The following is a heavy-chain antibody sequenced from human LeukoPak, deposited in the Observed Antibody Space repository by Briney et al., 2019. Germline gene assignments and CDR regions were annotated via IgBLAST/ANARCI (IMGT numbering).Heavy chain of an antibody. D-gene: IGHD5-18*01. V-gene: IGHV4-59*05. CDR2: IYYSGST. Sequence: SETLSLTCTVSGGSISTYYWSWIRQPPGKGLEWIGSIYYSGSTYYNPSLKSRVTISVDTSKNQFSLKLSSVTAADTAVYYCANGFVDTAMDAFDIWGQGTMVTVSS. CDR1: GGSISTYY. J-gene: IGHJ3*02. CDR3: ANGFVDTAMDAFDI.